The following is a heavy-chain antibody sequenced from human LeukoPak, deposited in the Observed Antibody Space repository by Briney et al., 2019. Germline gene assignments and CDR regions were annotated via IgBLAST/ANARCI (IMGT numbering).Heavy chain of an antibody. CDR2: IIPIFGIA. Sequence: SVKVSCKASGGTFSSYAISWVRQAPGQGLEWMGRIIPIFGIANYAQKFQGRVTITADKSTSTAYMELSSLRSEDTAVYYCARAKVYCSSASCPQHWFDPWGQGTLVTVSS. D-gene: IGHD2-2*01. CDR1: GGTFSSYA. V-gene: IGHV1-69*04. CDR3: ARAKVYCSSASCPQHWFDP. J-gene: IGHJ5*02.